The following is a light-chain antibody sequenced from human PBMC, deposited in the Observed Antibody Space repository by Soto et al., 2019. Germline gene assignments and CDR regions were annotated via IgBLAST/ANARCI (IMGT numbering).Light chain of an antibody. CDR3: QQYGSSPRT. CDR1: QRVSSSC. V-gene: IGKV3-20*01. CDR2: GAS. J-gene: IGKJ3*01. Sequence: EIVLTQSPGTLSLSPGERVTLSCRASQRVSSSCLAWYQQKPGQAPRLLIFGASNRATGIPDRFSGSGSGTEFTLTISSLQSEDFAVYYCQQYGSSPRTFGPGTKVDIK.